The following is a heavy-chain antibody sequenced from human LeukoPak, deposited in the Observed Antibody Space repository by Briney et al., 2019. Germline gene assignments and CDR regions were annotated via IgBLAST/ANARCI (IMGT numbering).Heavy chain of an antibody. J-gene: IGHJ4*02. CDR3: ARNHLATGVFDY. Sequence: SETLSLTCGVSGGSISGPGYAWSWIRQPSGKGLEWIGYIYFSESTYYSPSLKSRVSISLDRFKNQFSLKLTSVAAADTAVYFCARNHLATGVFDYWGQGALVTVSS. V-gene: IGHV4-30-2*01. CDR2: IYFSEST. CDR1: GGSISGPGYA. D-gene: IGHD5-12*01.